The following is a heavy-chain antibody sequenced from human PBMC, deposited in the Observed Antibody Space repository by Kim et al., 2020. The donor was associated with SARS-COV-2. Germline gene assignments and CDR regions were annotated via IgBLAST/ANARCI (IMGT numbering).Heavy chain of an antibody. Sequence: GGSLRLSCAASGFTFRNYALHWVRQAPGKGPEWVSVISYDGTNKYYADSVKGRFTITRDNSKDTFYLHINSHRIDDTAHYYYATDLAQWLASRYLYGMDVWGQGTPVTVSS. CDR3: ATDLAQWLASRYLYGMDV. J-gene: IGHJ6*02. V-gene: IGHV3-30-3*01. CDR1: GFTFRNYA. D-gene: IGHD6-19*01. CDR2: ISYDGTNK.